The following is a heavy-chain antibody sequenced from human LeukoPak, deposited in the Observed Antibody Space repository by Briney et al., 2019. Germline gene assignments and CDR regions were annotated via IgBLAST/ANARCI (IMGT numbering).Heavy chain of an antibody. CDR2: ISAYNGNT. CDR1: GYTFTSYG. J-gene: IGHJ5*02. CDR3: ARTEYYYDSSGYYYCWFDP. Sequence: ASVKVSCKASGYTFTSYGISWVRQAPGQGLEWMGWISAYNGNTNYAQKLQGRVTMTTATSTGTAYMELRSLRFDDTAVYYCARTEYYYDSSGYYYCWFDPWGQGTLVTVSS. V-gene: IGHV1-18*01. D-gene: IGHD3-22*01.